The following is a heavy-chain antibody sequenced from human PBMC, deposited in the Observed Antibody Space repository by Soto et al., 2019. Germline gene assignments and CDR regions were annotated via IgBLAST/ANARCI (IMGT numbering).Heavy chain of an antibody. D-gene: IGHD3-10*01. J-gene: IGHJ4*02. CDR1: GASVTNYY. CDR3: AMYYGHGQDY. V-gene: IGHV4-59*02. CDR2: ISHGGTT. Sequence: PSETLSLTCSVSGASVTNYYWSWIRQSPGKGLEWIGYISHGGTTNFNSSLKGRVTVSVDMSKNQFSLTLNSVTAADTAVYYCAMYYGHGQDYWGQGTLVTVSS.